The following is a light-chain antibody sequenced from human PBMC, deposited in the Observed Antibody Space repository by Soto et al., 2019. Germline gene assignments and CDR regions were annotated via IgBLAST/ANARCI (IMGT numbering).Light chain of an antibody. CDR1: QSISDN. J-gene: IGKJ1*01. CDR3: QQRGNRPPWT. CDR2: GAS. Sequence: EILMTQSPGTLSVSPGEGATLSCRASQSISDNLAWYQQKPGQAPRLLIYGASTRATGIPARFSGSGSGTEFTLTVSSLQSEDFAVYYCQQRGNRPPWTFGQGTKVDIK. V-gene: IGKV3-15*01.